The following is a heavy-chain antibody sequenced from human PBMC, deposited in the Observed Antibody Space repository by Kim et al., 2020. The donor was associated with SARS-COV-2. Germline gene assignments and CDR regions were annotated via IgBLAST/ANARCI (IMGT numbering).Heavy chain of an antibody. J-gene: IGHJ5*02. CDR3: ARVYGSGSYTWFDP. CDR2: IYYSGST. Sequence: SETLSLTCTVSGGSISSSSYYWGWIRQPPGKGLEWIGSIYYSGSTYYNPSLESRVTISVDTSKNQFSLKLSSVTAADTAVYYCARVYGSGSYTWFDPWGQGTLVTVSS. CDR1: GGSISSSSYY. V-gene: IGHV4-39*01. D-gene: IGHD3-10*01.